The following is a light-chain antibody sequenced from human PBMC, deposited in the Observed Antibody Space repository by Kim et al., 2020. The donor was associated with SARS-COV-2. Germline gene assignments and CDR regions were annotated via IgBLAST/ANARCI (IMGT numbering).Light chain of an antibody. V-gene: IGLV3-1*01. J-gene: IGLJ3*02. Sequence: SPEQPATITCSRDKLGDKYACWYQQQPGQSPVLVIYQDNKPPSGIPERFSGAKSGNTATLTISGTQPIVEADYYCQALDTSTVVFGGGTQLTVL. CDR3: QALDTSTVV. CDR2: QDN. CDR1: KLGDKY.